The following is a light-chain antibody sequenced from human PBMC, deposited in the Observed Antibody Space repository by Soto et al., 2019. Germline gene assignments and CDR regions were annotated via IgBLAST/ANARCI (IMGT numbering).Light chain of an antibody. CDR1: QSISSW. Sequence: DIQMTQSPSTLSASVGDSVTITCRASQSISSWLAWYQQKPGKAPNLLIYKASTLESGVPSRLSGSGSGTEFTLTISSVQPDDVATYYFQQYKSYTLTCGGGKKVDIX. V-gene: IGKV1-5*03. J-gene: IGKJ4*01. CDR2: KAS. CDR3: QQYKSYTLT.